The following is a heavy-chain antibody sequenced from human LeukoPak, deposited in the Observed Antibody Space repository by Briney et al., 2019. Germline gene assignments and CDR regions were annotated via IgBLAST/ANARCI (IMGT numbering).Heavy chain of an antibody. CDR1: GGSISSGSYY. Sequence: SETLSLTCTVSGGSISSGSYYWSWIRQPAGKGLEWVGRIYTSGSTNYNPSLKSRVTISVDTSKNQFSRKLSSVTAADTAVYYCARASRTSFDYWGQGTLVTVSS. CDR3: ARASRTSFDY. V-gene: IGHV4-61*02. J-gene: IGHJ4*02. D-gene: IGHD2-2*01. CDR2: IYTSGST.